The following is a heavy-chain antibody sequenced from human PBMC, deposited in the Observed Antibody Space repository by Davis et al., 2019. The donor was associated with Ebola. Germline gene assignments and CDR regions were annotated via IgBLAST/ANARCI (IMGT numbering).Heavy chain of an antibody. CDR2: LYSSGST. D-gene: IGHD6-13*01. Sequence: GESLKISCAASGFTVSSNYMIWVRQAPGKGLEWVSLLYSSGSTFYADSVKGRFIISRDNYENTLYLQMNSLRVEDTAVYFCARDPSGGNSWSVGYYGMDVWGKGATVTVSS. CDR3: ARDPSGGNSWSVGYYGMDV. J-gene: IGHJ6*04. V-gene: IGHV3-53*01. CDR1: GFTVSSNY.